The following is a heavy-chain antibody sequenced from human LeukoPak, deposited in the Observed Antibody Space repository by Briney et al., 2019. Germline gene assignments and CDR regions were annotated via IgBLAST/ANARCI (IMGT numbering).Heavy chain of an antibody. D-gene: IGHD4-17*01. J-gene: IGHJ5*02. V-gene: IGHV1-18*01. CDR1: GYTFASYG. CDR2: ISACNGNT. CDR3: AKTYGDYGGGWFDP. Sequence: GASVKVSCKASGYTFASYGISWVRQAPGQGLEWMGWISACNGNTNYAQKFQGRVTMTRDTSISTAYMELSRLRSDDTAVYYCAKTYGDYGGGWFDPWGQGTLVTVSS.